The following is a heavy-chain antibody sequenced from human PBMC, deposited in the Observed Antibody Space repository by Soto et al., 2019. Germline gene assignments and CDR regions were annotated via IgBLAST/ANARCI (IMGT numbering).Heavy chain of an antibody. CDR2: INHSGST. D-gene: IGHD2-8*01. Sequence: SETLSLTCAVYGGSFSGYYWSWIRQPPGKGLEWIGEINHSGSTNYNPSLKSRVTISVDTSKNQFSLKLSSVTAADTAVYYCERGRKWHRYGMDVWGQGTTVSVSS. V-gene: IGHV4-34*01. CDR1: GGSFSGYY. CDR3: ERGRKWHRYGMDV. J-gene: IGHJ6*02.